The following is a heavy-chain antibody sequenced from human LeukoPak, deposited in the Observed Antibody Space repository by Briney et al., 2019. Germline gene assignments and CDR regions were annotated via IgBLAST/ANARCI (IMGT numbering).Heavy chain of an antibody. D-gene: IGHD3-10*01. J-gene: IGHJ6*02. CDR2: ISSSSSYI. Sequence: PGGSLRLSCAASGFTFSSYSMNWVRQAPGKGLEWVSSISSSSSYIYYADSVKGRFTISRDNAKNSLYLQMNSLRAEDTAVYYCARDAHPRSGSYYNGLREYYGMDVWGQGTTVTVSS. CDR1: GFTFSSYS. CDR3: ARDAHPRSGSYYNGLREYYGMDV. V-gene: IGHV3-21*01.